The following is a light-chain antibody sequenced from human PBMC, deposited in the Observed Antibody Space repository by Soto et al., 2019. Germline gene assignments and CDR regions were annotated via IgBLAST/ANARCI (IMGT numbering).Light chain of an antibody. V-gene: IGKV3-15*01. CDR1: QSVSSN. CDR2: GAS. J-gene: IGKJ1*01. Sequence: EIVMTQSPATLSVSPGERATLSCRASQSVSSNLAWYQQKPGQAPRLLIYGASTRATGIPARFSVSGSGTEITLTISSLQSEDFEIYYCQQYNNWPPWTFGQGTKVEIK. CDR3: QQYNNWPPWT.